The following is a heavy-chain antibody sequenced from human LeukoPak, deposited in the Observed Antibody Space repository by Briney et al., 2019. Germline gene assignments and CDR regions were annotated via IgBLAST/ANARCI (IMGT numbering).Heavy chain of an antibody. J-gene: IGHJ5*02. CDR3: ARIYSTGGFDP. CDR1: GYTFTSYD. CDR2: MNPNSGNT. V-gene: IGHV1-8*03. D-gene: IGHD2-2*01. Sequence: ASVKVSCKASGYTFTSYDINWVRQATGQGLEWMGWMNPNSGNTGYAQKFKGRVTITRNTSISTAYMELSSLRSEDTAVYYCARIYSTGGFDPWGQGTLVTVSS.